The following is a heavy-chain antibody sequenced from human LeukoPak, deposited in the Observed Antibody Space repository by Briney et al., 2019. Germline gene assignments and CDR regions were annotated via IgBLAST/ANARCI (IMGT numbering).Heavy chain of an antibody. CDR1: GFTFSTYS. D-gene: IGHD2-2*01. CDR3: ARCTATSSTSCYAVDY. Sequence: GGSLRLSCAASGFTFSTYSMNWVRQAPGKGLEWVSSISSSSSYIYYADSVKGRFTISRDNAKNSLYLQMNSLRDEDTAVYYCARCTATSSTSCYAVDYWGQGILVTVSS. CDR2: ISSSSSYI. V-gene: IGHV3-21*01. J-gene: IGHJ4*02.